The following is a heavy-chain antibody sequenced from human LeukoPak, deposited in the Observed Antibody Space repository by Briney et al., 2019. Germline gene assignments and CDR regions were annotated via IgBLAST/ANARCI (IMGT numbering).Heavy chain of an antibody. D-gene: IGHD3-10*01. CDR1: GFTFSSYG. CDR2: ISGSGGST. CDR3: ARDRRGGSGSYCDY. J-gene: IGHJ4*02. V-gene: IGHV3-23*01. Sequence: PVGSLRLSCAASGFTFSSYGMSWVRQAPGKGLEWVSAISGSGGSTYYADSVKGRFTISRDNSKNTLYLQMNSLRAEDTAVYYCARDRRGGSGSYCDYWGQGTLVTVSS.